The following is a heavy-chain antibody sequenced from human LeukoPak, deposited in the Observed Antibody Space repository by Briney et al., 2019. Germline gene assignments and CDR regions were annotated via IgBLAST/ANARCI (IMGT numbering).Heavy chain of an antibody. CDR1: GFTFSDAW. V-gene: IGHV3-7*01. D-gene: IGHD5-24*01. CDR3: TRETPRRGETRDGYR. CDR2: IKEDGSET. J-gene: IGHJ4*02. Sequence: GGSLRLSCAASGFTFSDAWMRWVRQAPGKGLECLANIKEDGSETYYADSVKGRFTISRDNPKNLLFLQINSLRVEDTAVYYCTRETPRRGETRDGYRWGQGTVVTVSS.